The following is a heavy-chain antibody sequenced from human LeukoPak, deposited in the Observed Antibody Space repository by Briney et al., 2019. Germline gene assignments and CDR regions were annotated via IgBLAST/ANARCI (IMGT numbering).Heavy chain of an antibody. CDR1: GYTFSNHG. D-gene: IGHD3-16*01. V-gene: IGHV1-18*01. Sequence: GASVKVSCKASGYTFSNHGIGWVRQAPGQGLEWVGWISAHTGNTNYAQKVQGRVTMTTDTSTSTAYMQLRSLTSDDTAVYYCARAEGDYDPLNWIDPWGQGTLVIVSS. J-gene: IGHJ5*02. CDR2: ISAHTGNT. CDR3: ARAEGDYDPLNWIDP.